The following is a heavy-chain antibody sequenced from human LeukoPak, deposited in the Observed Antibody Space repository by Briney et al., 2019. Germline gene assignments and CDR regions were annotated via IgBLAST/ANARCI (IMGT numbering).Heavy chain of an antibody. CDR2: ISSSDTI. D-gene: IGHD3-16*01. J-gene: IGHJ4*02. CDR1: GFTFSSYG. V-gene: IGHV3-48*02. CDR3: AAGAFGGFDY. Sequence: GGSLRLSCAASGFTFSSYGMNWVRQAPGKGLEWVSYISSSDTIYYADSVKGRFTISRNNAKNSLYLQMNSLRDEDTPVYYCAAGAFGGFDYWGQGTLVTVSS.